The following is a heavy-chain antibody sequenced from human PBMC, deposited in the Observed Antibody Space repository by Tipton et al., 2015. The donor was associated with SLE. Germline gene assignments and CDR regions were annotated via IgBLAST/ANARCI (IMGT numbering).Heavy chain of an antibody. J-gene: IGHJ4*02. CDR2: IYYSGST. CDR3: ASAGIAVAGLFDY. V-gene: IGHV4-59*11. D-gene: IGHD6-19*01. Sequence: TLSLTCTVSGGSISSHYWSWIRQPPGKGLEWIGYIYYSGSTNYNPSLKSRVTISVDTSKNQFSLKLSSVTAADTAVYYCASAGIAVAGLFDYWGQGTLVTVSS. CDR1: GGSISSHY.